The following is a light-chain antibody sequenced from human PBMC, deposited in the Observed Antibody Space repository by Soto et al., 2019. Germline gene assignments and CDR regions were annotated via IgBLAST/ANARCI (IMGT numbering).Light chain of an antibody. Sequence: DIQMTQSPSSLSASVGDRVTITCRASQDISNDLAWFQQKPGKAPRSLIYGTSILQSGVPPKFSGSGSGTDFTLTIECLQIEDFATYYCQQYKTYPFTFGPGTKVDI. CDR1: QDISND. J-gene: IGKJ3*01. CDR2: GTS. CDR3: QQYKTYPFT. V-gene: IGKV1-16*02.